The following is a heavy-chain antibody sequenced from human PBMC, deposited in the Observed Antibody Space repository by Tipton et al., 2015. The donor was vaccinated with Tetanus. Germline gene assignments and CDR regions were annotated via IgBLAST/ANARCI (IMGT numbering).Heavy chain of an antibody. V-gene: IGHV3-9*01. CDR2: ISWNSGSI. D-gene: IGHD3-22*01. CDR3: AREFDSRDSTGYCDY. J-gene: IGHJ4*02. CDR1: GFTFDDYA. Sequence: SLRLSCAASGFTFDDYAMHWVRPAPGKGLEWVSGISWNSGSIGYVDSVKGRFSISRDNAKKSLYLQMNSLRAEDTAVYYCAREFDSRDSTGYCDYWGQGALVTVSS.